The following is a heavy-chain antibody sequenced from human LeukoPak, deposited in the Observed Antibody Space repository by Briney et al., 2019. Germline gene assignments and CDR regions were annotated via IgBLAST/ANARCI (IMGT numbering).Heavy chain of an antibody. CDR2: INHSGST. CDR3: ARGIPHDYYYYYMDV. D-gene: IGHD2-2*02. CDR1: GGSFSGYY. V-gene: IGHV4-34*01. J-gene: IGHJ6*03. Sequence: PSETLSLTCAVYGGSFSGYYWSWIRQPPGKGLEWIGEINHSGSTNYNPSLKSRVTISVDTSKNQFSLKLSSVTAADTAVYYCARGIPHDYYYYYMDVWGKGTTVTVSS.